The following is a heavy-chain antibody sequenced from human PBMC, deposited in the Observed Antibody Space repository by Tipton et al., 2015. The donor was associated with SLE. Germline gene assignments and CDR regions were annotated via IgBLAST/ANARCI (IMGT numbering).Heavy chain of an antibody. J-gene: IGHJ4*02. CDR3: ARDLMMTDFDY. V-gene: IGHV3-48*01. D-gene: IGHD2-21*02. CDR2: ISSSSSTI. Sequence: SLRLSCAASGFTFSSYSMNWVRQTPGKGLEWVSYISSSSSTIYYVDSVKGRFTISRDNAKNSRYLQMNSLRAEDTAVYYCARDLMMTDFDYWGQGTLVTVSS. CDR1: GFTFSSYS.